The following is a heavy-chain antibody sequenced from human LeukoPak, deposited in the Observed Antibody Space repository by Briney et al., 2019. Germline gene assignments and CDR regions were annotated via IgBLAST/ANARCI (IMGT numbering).Heavy chain of an antibody. J-gene: IGHJ4*02. Sequence: GGSLRLSCAASGFTFSSYGMSWVRQAPGKGLEWVSAIGGSGGSTYYADSVKGRFTISRDNSKNTLYLQMNSLRAEDTAVYYCAKGSYGSGSYYSNFDYWDQGTLVTVSS. V-gene: IGHV3-23*01. CDR2: IGGSGGST. D-gene: IGHD3-10*01. CDR1: GFTFSSYG. CDR3: AKGSYGSGSYYSNFDY.